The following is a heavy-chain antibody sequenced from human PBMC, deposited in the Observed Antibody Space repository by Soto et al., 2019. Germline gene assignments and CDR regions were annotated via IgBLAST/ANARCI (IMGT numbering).Heavy chain of an antibody. CDR1: GGTFSSYA. D-gene: IGHD1-26*01. CDR3: ARHSGSYVGTDY. CDR2: IIPIFGTA. V-gene: IGHV1-69*13. J-gene: IGHJ4*02. Sequence: GASVKVSCKASGGTFSSYAISWVRQAPGQGLEWMGGIIPIFGTANYAQKFQGRVTITADESTSTAYMELSSLRSEDTAVYYCARHSGSYVGTDYWGQGTLVTVSS.